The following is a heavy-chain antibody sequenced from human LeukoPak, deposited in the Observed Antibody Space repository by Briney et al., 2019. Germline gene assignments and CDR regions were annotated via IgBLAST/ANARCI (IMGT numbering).Heavy chain of an antibody. CDR1: GFTFSSYA. D-gene: IGHD2-15*01. CDR3: AKGMVVAATNFDY. Sequence: GGSLRLSCAASGFTFSSYAMSWVRRAPGKGLEWVSAISGSGGSTYYADPVKGRFTISRDNSKNTLYLQMNSLRAEDTAVYYCAKGMVVAATNFDYWGQGTLVTVSS. J-gene: IGHJ4*02. V-gene: IGHV3-23*01. CDR2: ISGSGGST.